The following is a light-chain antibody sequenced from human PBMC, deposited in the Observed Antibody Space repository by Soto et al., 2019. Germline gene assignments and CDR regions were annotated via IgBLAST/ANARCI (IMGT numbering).Light chain of an antibody. CDR1: QSVNSD. J-gene: IGKJ1*01. CDR2: GAS. Sequence: ETVMTQSPAILSVSPGERATLSCRASQSVNSDLAWYQQKPGQAPRLLIYGASTRATGIPARFSGSGSGTEFTLNISSLQSEDFAVYYCHQYDNWPETFGQGTKVEIK. V-gene: IGKV3-15*01. CDR3: HQYDNWPET.